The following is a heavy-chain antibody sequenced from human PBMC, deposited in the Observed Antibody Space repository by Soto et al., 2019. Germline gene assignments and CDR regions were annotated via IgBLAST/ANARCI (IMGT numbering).Heavy chain of an antibody. CDR1: GGTFSSYT. CDR3: ARPTYYGDYWYFDL. J-gene: IGHJ2*01. CDR2: IIPILGIA. D-gene: IGHD4-17*01. V-gene: IGHV1-69*02. Sequence: QVQLVQSGAEVKKPGSSVKVSCKASGGTFSSYTISWVRQAPGQGLEWMGRIIPILGIANYAQKFQGRVTITADKSTSTAYMERSSLRSEDTAVYYCARPTYYGDYWYFDLWGRGTLVTVSS.